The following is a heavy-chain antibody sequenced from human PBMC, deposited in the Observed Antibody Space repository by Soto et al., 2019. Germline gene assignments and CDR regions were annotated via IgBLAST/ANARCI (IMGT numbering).Heavy chain of an antibody. V-gene: IGHV1-69*12. CDR1: GGTFSSYA. D-gene: IGHD3-22*01. J-gene: IGHJ5*02. Sequence: QVQLVQSGAEVKKPGSSVKVSCKASGGTFSSYAIPWVRHAPVQGLEWMGGIIPIFGTANYAQKFQASVTITADESTRTAYMDVSSLESEDTAVYYCARDRGPSSGYYPYWFDPWCQGTMVTVS. CDR2: IIPIFGTA. CDR3: ARDRGPSSGYYPYWFDP.